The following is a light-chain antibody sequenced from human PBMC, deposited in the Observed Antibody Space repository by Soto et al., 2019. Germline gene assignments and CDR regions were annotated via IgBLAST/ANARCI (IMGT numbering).Light chain of an antibody. J-gene: IGLJ1*01. Sequence: QSALTLPASVSGSPGQSFTISCTGTSSDVGSYKFVSWYQQHPGKAPKLMIYEGSKRPSGVSNRFSGSKSGNTASLTISGLQAEDEADYYCCSYAGSSTWVFGTGTKVTVL. CDR1: SSDVGSYKF. CDR2: EGS. V-gene: IGLV2-23*01. CDR3: CSYAGSSTWV.